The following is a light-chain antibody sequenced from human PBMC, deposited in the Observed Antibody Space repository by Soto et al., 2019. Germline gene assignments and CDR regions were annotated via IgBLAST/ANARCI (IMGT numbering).Light chain of an antibody. CDR1: QSVSSSY. CDR2: GAS. J-gene: IGKJ5*01. Sequence: EIVLTQSPVPRSLSPGERATLSCRASQSVSSSYLAWYQQKPGQAPRLLIYGASTRATGIPARLSGSGSGTEFTLTITRLEPEVFAVYYCQQYGTSPITFGQGTRLEIK. CDR3: QQYGTSPIT. V-gene: IGKV3-20*01.